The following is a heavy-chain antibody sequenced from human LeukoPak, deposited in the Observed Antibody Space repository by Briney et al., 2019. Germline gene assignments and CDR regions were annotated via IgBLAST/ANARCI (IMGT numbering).Heavy chain of an antibody. CDR3: ARDTRDAFDI. CDR2: ICSNGST. V-gene: IGHV4-4*07. J-gene: IGHJ3*02. Sequence: SETLSLTCTVSSGSISSCHWRWIRQPAGKGLECIGPICSNGSTNCNPSLKSRVTISLDTSKNQFSLKLRSVTAADTAVYYCARDTRDAFDIWGQGTMVTVSS. CDR1: SGSISSCH.